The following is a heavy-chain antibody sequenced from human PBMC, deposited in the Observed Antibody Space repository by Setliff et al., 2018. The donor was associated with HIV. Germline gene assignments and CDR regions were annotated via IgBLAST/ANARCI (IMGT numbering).Heavy chain of an antibody. CDR1: GGSISSYY. CDR2: IDYSGST. J-gene: IGHJ4*02. V-gene: IGHV4-59*08. Sequence: SETLSLTCTVSGGSISSYYWSWIRQPPGKGLEWIGYIDYSGSTNYNPSLKSRVTISVDTSKDHFSLKLSSVTAADTAMYYCARHLYGSGSYYPYYFDYWGQGTLVTVSS. D-gene: IGHD3-10*01. CDR3: ARHLYGSGSYYPYYFDY.